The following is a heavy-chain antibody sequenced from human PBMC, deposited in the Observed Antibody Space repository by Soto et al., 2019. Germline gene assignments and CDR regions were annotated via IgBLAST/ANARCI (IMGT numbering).Heavy chain of an antibody. Sequence: QVQLVQSGAEVKKPGASVKVSCKASGYTFTSYAMHWVRQAPGQRLEWMGGIIPIFGTANYAQKFQGRVTITADESTSTAYMELSSLRSEDTAVYYCARVGLPSGTFDYWGQGTLVTVSS. CDR1: GYTFTSYA. CDR2: IIPIFGTA. J-gene: IGHJ4*02. V-gene: IGHV1-69*13. CDR3: ARVGLPSGTFDY. D-gene: IGHD6-19*01.